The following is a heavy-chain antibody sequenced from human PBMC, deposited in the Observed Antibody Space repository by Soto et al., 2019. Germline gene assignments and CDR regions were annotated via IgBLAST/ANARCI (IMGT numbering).Heavy chain of an antibody. CDR3: AREIYFSSWFDY. J-gene: IGHJ4*02. Sequence: SETLSLTRTVSGGSISSYYWSWIRQPPGKGLEWIGYIYYSGSTNYNPSLKSRVTISVDTSKNQFSLKLSSVTAADTAVYYCAREIYFSSWFDYWGQGTLVTVSS. D-gene: IGHD6-13*01. CDR2: IYYSGST. V-gene: IGHV4-59*01. CDR1: GGSISSYY.